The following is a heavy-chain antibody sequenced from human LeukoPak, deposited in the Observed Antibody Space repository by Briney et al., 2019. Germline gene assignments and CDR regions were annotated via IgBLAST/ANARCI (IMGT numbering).Heavy chain of an antibody. D-gene: IGHD4-17*01. J-gene: IGHJ5*02. Sequence: ASVKVSCKASGYTFTSYGISWVRQAPGQGLEWMGWISAYNGNTNYAQKLQGRVTITADESTSTAYMELSSLRSEDTAVYYCAIVGAAVTTFSWFDPWGQGTLVTVSS. CDR2: ISAYNGNT. CDR3: AIVGAAVTTFSWFDP. CDR1: GYTFTSYG. V-gene: IGHV1-18*01.